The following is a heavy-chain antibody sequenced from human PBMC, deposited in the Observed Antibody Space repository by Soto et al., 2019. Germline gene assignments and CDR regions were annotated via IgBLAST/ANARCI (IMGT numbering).Heavy chain of an antibody. D-gene: IGHD1-1*01. V-gene: IGHV3-30-3*01. CDR1: GFTFSSYA. J-gene: IGHJ6*02. Sequence: QVQLVESGGGVVQPGRSLRLSCAASGFTFSSYAMHWVRQAPGKGLEWVAVISYDGSNKYDADSVKGRFTSSRDNSKNTLYLQMNSLRTEDTAVYYCARDRLRYNWNDFPYYYYGMDVWGQGTTVTVSS. CDR3: ARDRLRYNWNDFPYYYYGMDV. CDR2: ISYDGSNK.